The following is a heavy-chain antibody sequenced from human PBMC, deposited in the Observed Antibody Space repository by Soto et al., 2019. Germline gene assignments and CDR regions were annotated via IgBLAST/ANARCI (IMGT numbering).Heavy chain of an antibody. CDR3: ARSHCSGGSCYSWWFDP. Sequence: QVQLVQSGAEVKKPGASVKVSCKASGYTFTSYDINWVRQATGQGLEWMGWMNPNSGNTGYAQKFKGRVTMTRNTSISTAYMELSSLRSEDTAVYYCARSHCSGGSCYSWWFDPWGQGTLVTVSS. CDR1: GYTFTSYD. D-gene: IGHD2-15*01. J-gene: IGHJ5*02. CDR2: MNPNSGNT. V-gene: IGHV1-8*01.